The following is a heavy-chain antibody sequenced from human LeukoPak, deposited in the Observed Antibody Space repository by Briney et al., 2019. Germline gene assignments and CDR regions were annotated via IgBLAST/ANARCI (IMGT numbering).Heavy chain of an antibody. J-gene: IGHJ4*02. CDR3: AKDAQRGFDYSNSLEN. Sequence: GGSLRVSCVASKFTFSHFGMHWVRQAPGKGLEWVAVIWNDGSNQYYADSVKGRFTVSRDNSQNTLYPQMNNLRPEDTAVYYCAKDAQRGFDYSNSLENWGQGTLVTVSS. V-gene: IGHV3-33*06. CDR2: IWNDGSNQ. D-gene: IGHD4-11*01. CDR1: KFTFSHFG.